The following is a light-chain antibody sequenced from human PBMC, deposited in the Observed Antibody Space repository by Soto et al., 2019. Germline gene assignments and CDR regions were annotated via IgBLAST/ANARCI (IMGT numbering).Light chain of an antibody. CDR3: KQYDNWPPIT. V-gene: IGKV3-15*01. J-gene: IGKJ5*01. Sequence: EVVMTQSPATLSVSPGERATLSCRASQSVSSNLAWYQQKHGQAPRLLIYGASTRATGIPARFSGSGSGTEFTLTISSLQSEVFAVYYCKQYDNWPPITFGQGTRLGIK. CDR1: QSVSSN. CDR2: GAS.